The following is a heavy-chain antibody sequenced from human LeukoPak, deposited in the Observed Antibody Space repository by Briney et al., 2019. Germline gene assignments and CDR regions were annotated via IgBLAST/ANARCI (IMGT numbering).Heavy chain of an antibody. CDR3: ARGQQLVQ. CDR2: IKQDGSEK. CDR1: GFTFSSNW. D-gene: IGHD6-13*01. J-gene: IGHJ4*02. Sequence: GGSLRLSCAASGFTFSSNWMSWVRQAPGKGLEWVANIKQDGSEKNYVDSVKGRFTISRANAKNSLYLQINSLTAEDTAVYYCARGQQLVQWGQGTLVTVSS. V-gene: IGHV3-7*01.